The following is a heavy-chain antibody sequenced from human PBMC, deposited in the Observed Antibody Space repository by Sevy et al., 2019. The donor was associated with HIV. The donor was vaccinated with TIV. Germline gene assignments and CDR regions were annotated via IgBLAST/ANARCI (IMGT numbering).Heavy chain of an antibody. CDR3: AKQGGYCSNGVCYRAFDY. V-gene: IGHV3-30*18. CDR1: GFTFSSFG. CDR2: ISHDGSNK. Sequence: GGSLRLSCAASGFTFSSFGMHWVRQAPGNGLEWVAIISHDGSNKIYADSVKGRFTISGDNSKNTLYRQMDSLRADDTVVYYCAKQGGYCSNGVCYRAFDYWGEGTLVTVSS. J-gene: IGHJ4*02. D-gene: IGHD2-8*01.